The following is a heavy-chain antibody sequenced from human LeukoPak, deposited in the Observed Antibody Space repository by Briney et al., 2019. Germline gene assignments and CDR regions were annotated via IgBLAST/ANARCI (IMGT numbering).Heavy chain of an antibody. D-gene: IGHD2-21*01. CDR2: ISYSGST. CDR1: GVSIRNYY. Sequence: PSETLSLTCNVSGVSIRNYYWSWIRQPPGKGLEWIGYISYSGSTNYNPSLKSRVTISLDTSTSHFSLNVTSVTAADTAVYYCARDRDYVGGFDPWGQGILVTVSS. CDR3: ARDRDYVGGFDP. V-gene: IGHV4-59*01. J-gene: IGHJ5*02.